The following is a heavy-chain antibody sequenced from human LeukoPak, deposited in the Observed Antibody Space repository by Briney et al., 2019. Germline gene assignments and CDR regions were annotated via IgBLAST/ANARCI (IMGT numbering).Heavy chain of an antibody. CDR3: AATVRHYSDSGGQLHH. J-gene: IGHJ1*01. D-gene: IGHD3-22*01. Sequence: GGSLRLSCAASGVTFSTYDMHWVRKAPGKGLGGGAVISYDGSDKFYADSVKGRFTISRDNSRNTLFLQTNSLRAEDTAVYFCAATVRHYSDSGGQLHHWGQGTLVTVSS. CDR2: ISYDGSDK. CDR1: GVTFSTYD. V-gene: IGHV3-30*01.